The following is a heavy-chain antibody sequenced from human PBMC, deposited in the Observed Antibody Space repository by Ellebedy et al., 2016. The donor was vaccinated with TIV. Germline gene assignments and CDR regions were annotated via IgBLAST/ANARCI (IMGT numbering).Heavy chain of an antibody. Sequence: GGSLRLSCAASGFTFSDHFMDWFRQAPGKGLEWLGRSSRDKANTYIPQYAASVRGRFTITRDDSKNSLYLQMNSLKTEDTAVYYCARDGVRGGDFDYWGQGTLVTVSA. CDR3: ARDGVRGGDFDY. CDR1: GFTFSDHF. J-gene: IGHJ4*02. V-gene: IGHV3-72*01. CDR2: SSRDKANTYIP. D-gene: IGHD3-16*01.